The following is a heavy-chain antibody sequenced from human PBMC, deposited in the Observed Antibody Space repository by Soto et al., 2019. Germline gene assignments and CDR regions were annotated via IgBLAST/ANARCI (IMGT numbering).Heavy chain of an antibody. J-gene: IGHJ5*02. CDR3: ARDRGALGP. V-gene: IGHV3-7*01. CDR1: GFTFTGYW. CDR2: TNEDGREK. D-gene: IGHD3-16*01. Sequence: SGGSLRLSCAASGFTFTGYWMSWVRQAPGKGLEWVANTNEDGREKFYVDSVKGRFTISRDNAKNSLYLQMNSLRAEDTAVYYCARDRGALGPWGQGTLVTVSS.